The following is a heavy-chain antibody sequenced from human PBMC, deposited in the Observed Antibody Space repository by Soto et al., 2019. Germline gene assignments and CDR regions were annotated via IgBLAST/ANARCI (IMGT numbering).Heavy chain of an antibody. CDR3: ARFFCSGVTCYALDH. J-gene: IGHJ4*02. CDR2: IYYSGTT. D-gene: IGHD2-2*01. CDR1: GGSISSNY. Sequence: SETLSLTCSVSGGSISSNYWSWIRQPPGKGLQWIGYIYYSGTTNYTPSLKSRVTMSVDTSRNQFSLKLSSVTAADTAVYYCARFFCSGVTCYALDHWGQGTLVTVSS. V-gene: IGHV4-59*01.